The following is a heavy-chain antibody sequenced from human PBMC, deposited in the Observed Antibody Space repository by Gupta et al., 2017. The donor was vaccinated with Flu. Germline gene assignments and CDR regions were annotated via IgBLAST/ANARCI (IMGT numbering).Heavy chain of an antibody. V-gene: IGHV4-39*01. J-gene: IGHJ4*02. D-gene: IGHD3-22*01. CDR2: IYYSGST. CDR1: GGSISSSSYY. Sequence: QLQLQESGPGLVKPSETLSLTCTVSGGSISSSSYYWGWIRQPPGKGLEWIGSIYYSGSTYYNPSLKSRVTISVDTSKNQFSLKLSSVTAADTAVYYCARLGVLDSSGYFAPNYFDYWGQGTLVTVSS. CDR3: ARLGVLDSSGYFAPNYFDY.